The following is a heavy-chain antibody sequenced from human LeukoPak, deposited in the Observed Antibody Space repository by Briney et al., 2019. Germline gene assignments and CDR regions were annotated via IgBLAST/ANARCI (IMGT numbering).Heavy chain of an antibody. CDR1: GYSFTSYW. CDR3: ASAKGYCSSTSCPGDLDY. V-gene: IGHV5-51*01. D-gene: IGHD2-2*01. J-gene: IGHJ4*02. Sequence: GESLKISXKGSGYSFTSYWIGWVRQMPGKGLEWMGIIYPGDSDTRYSPSFQGQVTISADKSISTAYLQWSSLKASDTAMYYCASAKGYCSSTSCPGDLDYWGQGTLVTVSS. CDR2: IYPGDSDT.